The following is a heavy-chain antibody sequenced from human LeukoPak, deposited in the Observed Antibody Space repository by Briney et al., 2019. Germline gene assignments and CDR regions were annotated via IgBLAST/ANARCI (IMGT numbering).Heavy chain of an antibody. CDR3: ARGEWDLLFDY. V-gene: IGHV4-59*01. CDR1: GGSISGYY. CDR2: IFYSGST. J-gene: IGHJ4*02. Sequence: PSEALSLTCTVSGGSISGYYWSWIRQPPGKGLEWIGYIFYSGSTNYNPSLKSRVTISVDTSKNQFSLKLSSVTAADTAVYYCARGEWDLLFDYWGQGTLVTVSS. D-gene: IGHD1-26*01.